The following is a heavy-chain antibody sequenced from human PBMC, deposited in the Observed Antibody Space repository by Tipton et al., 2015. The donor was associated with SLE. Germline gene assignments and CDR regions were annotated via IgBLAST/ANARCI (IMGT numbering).Heavy chain of an antibody. J-gene: IGHJ4*02. CDR3: ASKISLTTDN. Sequence: TLSLTCAVYGGSFSGYSWGWIRQPPGKGLEWIGCLYYSGNTYYNPSLKSRVTISADTSKNQLSLRLSSVTAADSAVYYCASKISLTTDNWGQGALVTVSS. CDR2: LYYSGNT. D-gene: IGHD1-1*01. CDR1: GGSFSGYS. V-gene: IGHV4-34*01.